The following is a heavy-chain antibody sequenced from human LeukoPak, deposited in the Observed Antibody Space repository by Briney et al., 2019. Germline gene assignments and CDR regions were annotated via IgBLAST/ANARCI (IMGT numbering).Heavy chain of an antibody. J-gene: IGHJ4*02. CDR2: INHSGST. CDR3: ARRLIGYCSSTCCLRSPHIDY. CDR1: GGSFSGYY. D-gene: IGHD2-2*01. V-gene: IGHV4-34*01. Sequence: PSETLSLTCAVYGGSFSGYYWSWIRQPPGKGLEWIGEINHSGSTNYNPSLKSRVTISVDTSKNQFSLKLSSVTAADTAVYYCARRLIGYCSSTCCLRSPHIDYWGQGTLVTVSS.